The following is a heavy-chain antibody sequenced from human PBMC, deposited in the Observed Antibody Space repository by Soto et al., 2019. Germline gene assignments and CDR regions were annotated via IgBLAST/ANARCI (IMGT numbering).Heavy chain of an antibody. CDR1: GYTFSNYG. D-gene: IGHD3-22*01. CDR3: ARGWDSSGYYYVPYYFDY. CDR2: INAGNGNT. V-gene: IGHV1-3*01. J-gene: IGHJ4*02. Sequence: ASVKVSCKASGYTFSNYGIHWVRQAPGQRLEWMGLINAGNGNTKYSQKFQGRVTLTRDTSASTAYMELSSLRSEDTAVYYCARGWDSSGYYYVPYYFDYWGQGTLVTVSS.